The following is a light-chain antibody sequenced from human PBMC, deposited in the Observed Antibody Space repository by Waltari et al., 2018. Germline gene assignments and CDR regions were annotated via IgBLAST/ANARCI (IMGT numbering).Light chain of an antibody. Sequence: QPVLTQSPSASASLGASVKLTCTLSSGHSNYAIAWHQQRQGKAPQFLMRLNSDGSHTKGDGGPDRFSGSSSGAERHLSISNLQSEDEADYYCQTWITGVHALFGGGTRLTVL. CDR2: LNSDGSH. CDR1: SGHSNYA. J-gene: IGLJ7*01. V-gene: IGLV4-69*01. CDR3: QTWITGVHAL.